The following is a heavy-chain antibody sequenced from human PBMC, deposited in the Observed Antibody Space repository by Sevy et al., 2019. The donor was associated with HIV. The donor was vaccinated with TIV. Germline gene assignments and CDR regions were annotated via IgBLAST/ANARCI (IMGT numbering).Heavy chain of an antibody. D-gene: IGHD3-16*01. CDR2: IYYSGST. CDR3: AREEGANAFDI. J-gene: IGHJ3*02. Sequence: SETLSLTCTVSGGSISSDDYYWSWIRQPPGKGLEWIGYIYYSGSTYYNPSLKSRVTISVDTSKIQFSLKLSSVTAADTAVYYCAREEGANAFDIWGQGTMVTVSS. V-gene: IGHV4-30-4*01. CDR1: GGSISSDDYY.